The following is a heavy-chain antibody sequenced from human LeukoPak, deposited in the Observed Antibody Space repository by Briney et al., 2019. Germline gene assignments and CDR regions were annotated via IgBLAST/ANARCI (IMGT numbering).Heavy chain of an antibody. CDR3: AKDQGAMIVEGAFDI. J-gene: IGHJ3*02. D-gene: IGHD3-22*01. CDR2: IYSGGST. V-gene: IGHV3-66*01. Sequence: GGSLRLSCAASGFTVSSNYMSWVRQAPGKGLEWVSVIYSGGSTYYADSVKGRFTISRDNSKNTLYLQMNSLRAEDTAVYYCAKDQGAMIVEGAFDIWGQGTMVTVSS. CDR1: GFTVSSNY.